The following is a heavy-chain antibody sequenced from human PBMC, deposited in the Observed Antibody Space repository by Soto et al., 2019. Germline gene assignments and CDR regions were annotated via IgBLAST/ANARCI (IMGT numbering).Heavy chain of an antibody. D-gene: IGHD1-26*01. J-gene: IGHJ6*02. CDR2: ISYDGSNK. V-gene: IGHV3-30*18. Sequence: GGSLRLSCAASGFTFSSYGMHWVRQAPGKGLEWVAVISYDGSNKYYADSVKGRFTISRDNSKNTLYLQMNSLRAEDTAVYYCAQDEEVGATRPYYGMDVWGQGTTVTVSS. CDR3: AQDEEVGATRPYYGMDV. CDR1: GFTFSSYG.